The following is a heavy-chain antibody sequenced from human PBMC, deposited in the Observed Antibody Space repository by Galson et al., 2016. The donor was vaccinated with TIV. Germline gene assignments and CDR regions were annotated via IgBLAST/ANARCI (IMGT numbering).Heavy chain of an antibody. CDR1: GYTFTNYG. Sequence: SVKVSCKASGYTFTNYGISWVRQAPGQGLEWMGWIGTYNGDRRYAQKFQDRVTMTTDTSTSTAYLEVRSLRSDDTAVCYCARDVRGTWTNMDQWGQGTLATVSS. D-gene: IGHD1/OR15-1a*01. CDR3: ARDVRGTWTNMDQ. J-gene: IGHJ4*02. CDR2: IGTYNGDR. V-gene: IGHV1-18*01.